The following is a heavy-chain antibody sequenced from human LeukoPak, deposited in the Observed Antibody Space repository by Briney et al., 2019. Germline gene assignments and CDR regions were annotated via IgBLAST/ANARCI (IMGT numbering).Heavy chain of an antibody. CDR2: IYTSGST. CDR1: GDSIRGYY. J-gene: IGHJ3*02. D-gene: IGHD5-12*01. CDR3: ARGLKWLRHFDAFDI. Sequence: PSETLSLTCTVYGDSIRGYYWNWTRQSAGKGLEWIGRIYTSGSTDYNPSLKSRVTMSIDPSKNQFSLRLSSVTAADTGVYYCARGLKWLRHFDAFDIWGRGTLVTMSS. V-gene: IGHV4-4*07.